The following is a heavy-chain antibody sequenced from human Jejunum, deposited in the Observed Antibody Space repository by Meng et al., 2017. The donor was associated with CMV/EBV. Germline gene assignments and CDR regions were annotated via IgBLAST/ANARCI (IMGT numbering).Heavy chain of an antibody. J-gene: IGHJ5*02. CDR3: ARDIDH. Sequence: EVQLVDSGXXLVKPGGSLRLSGIGSGFTFSSYNMNWVRQAPGKGQEWVSSISSSSRYINYADSVKGRFTISRDNAKNSLYLQMNSLRVEDTAIYYCARDIDHWGHGTLVTVSS. CDR1: GFTFSSYN. V-gene: IGHV3-21*01. CDR2: ISSSSRYI.